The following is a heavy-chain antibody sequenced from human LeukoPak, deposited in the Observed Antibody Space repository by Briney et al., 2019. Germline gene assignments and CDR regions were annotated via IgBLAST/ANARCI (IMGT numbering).Heavy chain of an antibody. V-gene: IGHV5-51*01. J-gene: IGHJ4*02. D-gene: IGHD4-17*01. Sequence: GESLKISCKGSGYSFTNYWIGWVRQMPGKGLEWVAIIYPGDSDTRYSPSFQGQVTISADKSISTAYLQWSSLKASDTAMYYCARHFLNGDRAFDYWGQGTLVTVSS. CDR2: IYPGDSDT. CDR1: GYSFTNYW. CDR3: ARHFLNGDRAFDY.